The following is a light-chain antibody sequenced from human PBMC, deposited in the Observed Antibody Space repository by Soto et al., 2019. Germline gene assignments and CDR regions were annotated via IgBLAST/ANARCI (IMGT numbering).Light chain of an antibody. CDR1: QSVSSYY. J-gene: IGKJ1*01. V-gene: IGKV3-20*01. CDR2: AAS. Sequence: EIVLTQSPGTLSLSPGERATLSCRASQSVSSYYLAWYQQKPGQAPRLLIYAASSRATGIPDRFSGGGSGTDFTLTISRREPEEFAVYYCQQCGSAPWTFGQGTKVEIK. CDR3: QQCGSAPWT.